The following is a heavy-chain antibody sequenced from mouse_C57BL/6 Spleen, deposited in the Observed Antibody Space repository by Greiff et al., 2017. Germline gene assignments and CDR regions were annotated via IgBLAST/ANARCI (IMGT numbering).Heavy chain of an antibody. Sequence: QVQLQQPGTELVMPGASVKLSCKASGYTFTSYWIHWVKQRPGQGLEWIGEIDPSDSYTNYNQKFKGKSTLTVDKSSSTAYMQLSSLTSEDSAVYYCARGLGPPFDYWGQGTTLTVSS. V-gene: IGHV1-69*01. CDR1: GYTFTSYW. CDR2: IDPSDSYT. D-gene: IGHD4-1*01. J-gene: IGHJ2*01. CDR3: ARGLGPPFDY.